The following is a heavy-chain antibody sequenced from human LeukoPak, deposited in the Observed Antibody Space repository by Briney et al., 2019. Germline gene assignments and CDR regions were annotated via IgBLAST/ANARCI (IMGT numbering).Heavy chain of an antibody. CDR3: AKDKGSGSYEYFDY. D-gene: IGHD3-10*01. CDR1: GLTVRNNF. J-gene: IGHJ4*02. V-gene: IGHV3-53*05. Sequence: PGGSLRLSCAASGLTVRNNFMSWVRQAPGKGLEWVSVIYSDGSTYYEDSVKGRFTISRDNSKNTLYLQMNSLRAEDTAVYYCAKDKGSGSYEYFDYWGQGTLVTVSS. CDR2: IYSDGST.